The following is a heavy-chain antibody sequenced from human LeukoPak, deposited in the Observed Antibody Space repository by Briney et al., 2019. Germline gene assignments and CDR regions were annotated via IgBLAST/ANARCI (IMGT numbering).Heavy chain of an antibody. D-gene: IGHD5-18*01. Sequence: PSETLSLTCAVYGGSFSGYYWSWIRQPPGKGLEWIGEINHSGSTNYNPSLRSRVTISVDTSKNQFSLKLSSVTAADTAVYYCAGRYRGAFDIWGQGTMVTVSS. CDR1: GGSFSGYY. CDR2: INHSGST. CDR3: AGRYRGAFDI. J-gene: IGHJ3*02. V-gene: IGHV4-34*01.